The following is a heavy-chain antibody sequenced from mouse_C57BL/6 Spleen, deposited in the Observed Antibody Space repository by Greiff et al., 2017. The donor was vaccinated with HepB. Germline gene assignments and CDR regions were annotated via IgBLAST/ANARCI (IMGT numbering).Heavy chain of an antibody. Sequence: EVQLQQSGAELVRPGASVKLSCPAPGFNIKDSYMHWLKQRPDQGLEWIGRIDLEDGVIKYAPKFQGKATMTADTSSNTAYLQLSSLTSEDTAVYYCTTWNYYGPFYAMDYWGQGTSVTVSS. CDR3: TTWNYYGPFYAMDY. CDR1: GFNIKDSY. D-gene: IGHD1-1*01. J-gene: IGHJ4*01. V-gene: IGHV14-1*01. CDR2: IDLEDGVI.